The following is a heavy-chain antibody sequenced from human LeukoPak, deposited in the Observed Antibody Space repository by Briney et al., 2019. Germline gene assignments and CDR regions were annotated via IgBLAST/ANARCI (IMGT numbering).Heavy chain of an antibody. CDR2: IIPIFGTA. Sequence: SVKVSCKASGGTFSSYAISWVRQALGRGLEWMGGIIPIFGTANYEQKFQGRVTSTTDESTSTAYMELSRLRTEDTAVYYCAREGRHYYDSSGYTLNYWGQGTLVTVSS. J-gene: IGHJ4*02. CDR1: GGTFSSYA. D-gene: IGHD3-22*01. CDR3: AREGRHYYDSSGYTLNY. V-gene: IGHV1-69*05.